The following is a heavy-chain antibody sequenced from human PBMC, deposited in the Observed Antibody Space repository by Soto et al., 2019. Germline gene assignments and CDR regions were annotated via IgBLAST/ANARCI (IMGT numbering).Heavy chain of an antibody. CDR3: AAVDYYDSSASDG. V-gene: IGHV1-58*01. Sequence: SVKVSCKASGFTFTSSAVQWVRQTRGQRLEWIGWIVVGSGNTNYAQKFQEGVTITRDMSTSTAYMELSSLRSEDTAVYYCAAVDYYDSSASDGWGQGTLVTVSS. J-gene: IGHJ4*02. D-gene: IGHD3-22*01. CDR1: GFTFTSSA. CDR2: IVVGSGNT.